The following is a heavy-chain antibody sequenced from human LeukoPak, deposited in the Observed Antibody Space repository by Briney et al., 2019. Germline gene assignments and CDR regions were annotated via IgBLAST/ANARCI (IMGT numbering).Heavy chain of an antibody. J-gene: IGHJ5*02. CDR1: GGSISSYS. V-gene: IGHV4-59*01. CDR2: IYYSGST. Sequence: PSETLSLTCTVSGGSISSYSWSWIRQPPGKGLEWIGYIYYSGSTNYNPSLKSRVTISVDTSKNQFSLKLSSVTAADTAVYYCARSRSRDGYNSNWFDPWGQGTLVTVSS. D-gene: IGHD5-24*01. CDR3: ARSRSRDGYNSNWFDP.